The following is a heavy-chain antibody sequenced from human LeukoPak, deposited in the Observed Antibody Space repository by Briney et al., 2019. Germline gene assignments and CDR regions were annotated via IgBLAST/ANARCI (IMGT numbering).Heavy chain of an antibody. D-gene: IGHD1-26*01. CDR2: ISGSGGRT. CDR1: GFTFSNYA. J-gene: IGHJ4*02. CDR3: VRSRIWEVLSSFDL. V-gene: IGHV3-23*01. Sequence: PPGGSLRLSCAVSGFTFSNYAMNWVRQAPGKGLEWVSAISGSGGRTYYADSVKGRFTISRDNSKNTVYLQMSSLRADDTAVYYCVRSRIWEVLSSFDLWGQGALVIVSS.